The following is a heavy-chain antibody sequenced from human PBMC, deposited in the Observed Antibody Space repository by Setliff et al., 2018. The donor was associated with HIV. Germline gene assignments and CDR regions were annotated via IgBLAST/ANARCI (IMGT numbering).Heavy chain of an antibody. V-gene: IGHV3-23*01. CDR1: GFTLRSYA. D-gene: IGHD6-13*01. Sequence: GGSLRLSCAASGFTLRSYAMSWFRQAPGKGLGWVSAISEGVDNTYYADSVKGRFTVSRDNSKNTLYLQMNSLIADDTALYYCARDDDNSIGTRFDPWGQGILVTVSS. CDR3: ARDDDNSIGTRFDP. CDR2: ISEGVDNT. J-gene: IGHJ5*02.